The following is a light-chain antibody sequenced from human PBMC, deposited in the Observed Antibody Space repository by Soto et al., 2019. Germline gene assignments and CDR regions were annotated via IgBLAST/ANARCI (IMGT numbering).Light chain of an antibody. J-gene: IGLJ3*02. CDR3: QAYDYSLTASV. Sequence: QSALTQPASVSGSPGQSITISCTGTTSDVGSHNFVSWYQQLPGKAPKLLIYEVTNRPSGTSNRFSGSKSGNTASLTITGLQAEDEADYYCQAYDYSLTASVFGGGTKLTVL. CDR1: TSDVGSHNF. CDR2: EVT. V-gene: IGLV2-14*01.